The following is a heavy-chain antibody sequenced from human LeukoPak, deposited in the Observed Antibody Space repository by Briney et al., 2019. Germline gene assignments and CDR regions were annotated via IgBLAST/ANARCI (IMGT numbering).Heavy chain of an antibody. CDR2: ISSGSSYI. V-gene: IGHV3-21*01. J-gene: IGHJ4*02. Sequence: KPGGSLRLSCAASGFTFSSYSMNWVRQAPGKGLEWVSSISSGSSYIYYADSVKGRFTISRDNAKNSLYLQMNSLRAEDTAVYYCARARYGSGISDFDYWGQGTLVTVSS. CDR3: ARARYGSGISDFDY. CDR1: GFTFSSYS. D-gene: IGHD3-10*01.